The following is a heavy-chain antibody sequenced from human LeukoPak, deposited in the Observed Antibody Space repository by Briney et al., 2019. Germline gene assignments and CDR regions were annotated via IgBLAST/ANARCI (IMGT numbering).Heavy chain of an antibody. CDR1: GGSISSYY. CDR3: ARESQATPAADYYYYYMDV. Sequence: SETLSLTCTVSGGSISSYYWSWIRQPPGKGLEWIGYIYYSGSTNYNPSLKSRVTISVDTSKNQFSLKLSSVTAADTAVYYCARESQATPAADYYYYYMDVWGKGTTVTVSS. CDR2: IYYSGST. D-gene: IGHD2-2*01. J-gene: IGHJ6*03. V-gene: IGHV4-59*12.